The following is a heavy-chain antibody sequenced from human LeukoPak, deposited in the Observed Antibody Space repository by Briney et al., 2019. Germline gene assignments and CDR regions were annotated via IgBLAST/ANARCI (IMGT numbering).Heavy chain of an antibody. J-gene: IGHJ4*02. CDR3: AKDLATKYTLGS. Sequence: PGGSLRLSCAASGFTFSSDAMHWVRQAPGKGLEWVAFISFDGIKKYFADSVKGRFTISRDNSKNTLYLQMNSLRAEDTAVYYCAKDLATKYTLGSWGQGSLVTVSS. CDR2: ISFDGIKK. V-gene: IGHV3-30*18. CDR1: GFTFSSDA. D-gene: IGHD6-6*01.